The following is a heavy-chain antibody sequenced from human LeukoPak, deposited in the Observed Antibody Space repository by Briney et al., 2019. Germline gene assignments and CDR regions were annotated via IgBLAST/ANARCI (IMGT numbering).Heavy chain of an antibody. CDR2: INWNGGST. CDR1: GFTFDDYG. D-gene: IGHD4-17*01. V-gene: IGHV3-20*01. CDR3: ARGSGGDYVDVFDY. J-gene: IGHJ4*02. Sequence: AGGPLRLSCAASGFTFDDYGMSWVRQAPGKGLEWVSGINWNGGSTGYAESVKGRFTISRDNAKNSLYLQMNSLRAEDTALYHCARGSGGDYVDVFDYWGQGTLVTVSS.